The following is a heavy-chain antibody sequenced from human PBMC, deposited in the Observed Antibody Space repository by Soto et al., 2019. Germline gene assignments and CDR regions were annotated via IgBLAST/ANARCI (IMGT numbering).Heavy chain of an antibody. CDR2: IKQDGSEK. Sequence: PGGSLRLSCAASGFTFSSYWMSWVRQAPGKGLEWVANIKQDGSEKYYVDSVKGRFTISRDNAKNSLYLQMNSLRAEDTAVYYCARASKGYCTNGVCQSLDYWGQGTLVTVSS. J-gene: IGHJ4*02. V-gene: IGHV3-7*01. CDR3: ARASKGYCTNGVCQSLDY. D-gene: IGHD2-8*01. CDR1: GFTFSSYW.